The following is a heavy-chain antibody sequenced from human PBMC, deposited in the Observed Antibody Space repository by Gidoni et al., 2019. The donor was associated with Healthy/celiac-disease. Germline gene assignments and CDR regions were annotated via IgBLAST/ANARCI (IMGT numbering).Heavy chain of an antibody. CDR3: ANWYGSGSYYTLQDY. CDR1: GFTFSSYA. J-gene: IGHJ4*02. CDR2: ISGSGGST. D-gene: IGHD3-10*01. V-gene: IGHV3-23*01. Sequence: EVQLLESGGGLVQPGWSLRLSCAASGFTFSSYAMSWVRQAPGKGLEWVSAISGSGGSTYYADSVKGRFTISRDNSKNTLYLQMNSLRAEDTAVYYCANWYGSGSYYTLQDYWGQGTLVTVSS.